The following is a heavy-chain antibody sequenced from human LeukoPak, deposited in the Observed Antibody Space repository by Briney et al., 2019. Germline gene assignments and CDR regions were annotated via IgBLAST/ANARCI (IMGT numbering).Heavy chain of an antibody. CDR1: GFTFADYA. CDR3: AKTPDYGDDYYFDY. J-gene: IGHJ4*02. D-gene: IGHD4-17*01. V-gene: IGHV3-9*01. Sequence: GGSLRLSCAASGFTFADYAMHWVRQAPGKGLEWVSGISWNSGSIGYADSVKGRFTISRDNAKNSLYLQMNSLRAEDTALYYCAKTPDYGDDYYFDYWGQGTLVTVSS. CDR2: ISWNSGSI.